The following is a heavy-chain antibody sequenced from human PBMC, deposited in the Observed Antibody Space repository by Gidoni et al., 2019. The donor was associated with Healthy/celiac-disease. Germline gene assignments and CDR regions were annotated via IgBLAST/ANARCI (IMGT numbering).Heavy chain of an antibody. D-gene: IGHD2-15*01. Sequence: EVQLVESGGGLVKPGGSLRLSCAASGFTFSSYRMTCVRKAPGKGLEWVSSISSSSSYIYYADSVKGRFTISRDNAKNSPYLQMNSLRAEDTAVYYCARDIPRRYCSGGSCHVNWFDPWGQGTLVTVSS. V-gene: IGHV3-21*01. CDR3: ARDIPRRYCSGGSCHVNWFDP. CDR2: ISSSSSYI. J-gene: IGHJ5*02. CDR1: GFTFSSYR.